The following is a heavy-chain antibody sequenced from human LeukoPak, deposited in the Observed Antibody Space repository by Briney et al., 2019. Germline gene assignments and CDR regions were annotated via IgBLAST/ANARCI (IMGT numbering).Heavy chain of an antibody. V-gene: IGHV3-7*01. CDR2: IKQDGSEK. CDR3: AKHEIRAGTRNKAFDI. Sequence: GGSLRLSCAASGFTFSSYWMSWVRQAPGKGLEWVANIKQDGSEKNYVGSVKGRFTISRDNAKNSLYLQMNSLRAEDTAVYYCAKHEIRAGTRNKAFDIWGQGTMVTVSS. J-gene: IGHJ3*02. CDR1: GFTFSSYW.